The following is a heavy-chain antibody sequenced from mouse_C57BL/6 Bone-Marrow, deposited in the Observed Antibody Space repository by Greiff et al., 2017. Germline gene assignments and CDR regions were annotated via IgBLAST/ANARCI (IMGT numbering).Heavy chain of an antibody. CDR2: ISSGSSTI. CDR1: GFTFSDYG. Sequence: EVMLVESGGGLVKPGGSLKLSCAASGFTFSDYGMHWVRQAPEKGLEWVAYISSGSSTIYYADTVKGRFTISRDNAKNTLFLQMTSLRSEDTAMYYCARDPFITTVVGAGYWGQGTTLTVSS. D-gene: IGHD1-1*01. CDR3: ARDPFITTVVGAGY. J-gene: IGHJ2*01. V-gene: IGHV5-17*01.